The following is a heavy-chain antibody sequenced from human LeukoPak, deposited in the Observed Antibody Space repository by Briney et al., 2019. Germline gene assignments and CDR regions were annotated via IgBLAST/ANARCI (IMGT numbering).Heavy chain of an antibody. J-gene: IGHJ4*02. CDR1: GGTFSSYA. CDR2: IIPIFGTA. V-gene: IGHV1-69*06. CDR3: ARMGLAVAGTPSFDY. D-gene: IGHD6-19*01. Sequence: ASVKVSCKASGGTFSSYAISWVRQAPGQGLGWMGGIIPIFGTANYAQKFQGRVTITADKSTSTAYIELSSLRSEDTAVYYCARMGLAVAGTPSFDYWGQGTLVTVSS.